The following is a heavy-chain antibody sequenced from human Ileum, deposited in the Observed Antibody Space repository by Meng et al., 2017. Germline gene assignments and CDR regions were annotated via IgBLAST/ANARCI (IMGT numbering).Heavy chain of an antibody. D-gene: IGHD3-9*01. CDR3: ARVGYYDILTAYYYFDS. Sequence: GESLKISCAASGFTFRSYSMNWVRQAPGKGLEWVSSISASGTYIYYAESVKGRFTISRDNAKNSLYLQLNSLGADDTAVYYCARVGYYDILTAYYYFDSWGQGTLVTVSS. CDR2: ISASGTYI. V-gene: IGHV3-21*01. CDR1: GFTFRSYS. J-gene: IGHJ4*02.